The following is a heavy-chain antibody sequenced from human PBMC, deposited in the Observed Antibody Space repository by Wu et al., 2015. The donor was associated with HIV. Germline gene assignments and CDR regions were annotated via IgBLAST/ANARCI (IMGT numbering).Heavy chain of an antibody. CDR1: GYTFTTYY. J-gene: IGHJ4*02. V-gene: IGHV1-46*01. Sequence: QVQLVQSGAEVKKPGASVNVSCKASGYTFTTYYMHWVRQAPGEGLEWLGIINPGVNRISYAQKFQGRLTITRDTSTSTVYMELSSLRSEDTAVYYCARALDLRRNNRWYHPIDYWGQGTPVAVSS. D-gene: IGHD6-13*01. CDR2: INPGVNRI. CDR3: ARALDLRRNNRWYHPIDY.